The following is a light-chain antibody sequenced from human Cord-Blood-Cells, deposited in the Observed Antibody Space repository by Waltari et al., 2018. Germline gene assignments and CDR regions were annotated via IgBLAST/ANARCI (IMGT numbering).Light chain of an antibody. CDR1: PSISSY. CDR2: AAS. CDR3: QQSYSTPYT. Sequence: DLQMSQSPSSLAAAGGARVTITCRASPSISSYLNCYQQKPGKSPNLLIYAASSLQRGVPSRFSGSGSGTDFTLTISRLPPEDFATYYCQQSYSTPYTFGPGTKLEIK. J-gene: IGKJ2*01. V-gene: IGKV1-39*01.